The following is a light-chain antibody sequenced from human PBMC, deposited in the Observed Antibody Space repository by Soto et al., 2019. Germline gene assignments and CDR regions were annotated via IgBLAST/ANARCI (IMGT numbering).Light chain of an antibody. Sequence: EIVLTQSPGTLSLSPGERATLSFRASQSVSSSYLAWYQQKPVQAPRLLIYGASSRATGIPDRFSCSGSGADITRTISRLEPDDFEVYYWHDDGSSALTFGGGTNVEIK. CDR1: QSVSSSY. J-gene: IGKJ4*01. CDR3: HDDGSSALT. CDR2: GAS. V-gene: IGKV3-20*01.